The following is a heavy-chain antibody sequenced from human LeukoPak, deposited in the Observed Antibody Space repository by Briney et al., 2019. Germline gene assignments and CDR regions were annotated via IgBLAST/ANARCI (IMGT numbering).Heavy chain of an antibody. CDR1: GFTFSNYW. V-gene: IGHV3-74*01. CDR3: TREYPASFDY. J-gene: IGHJ4*02. CDR2: INSDGSST. Sequence: PGRSLRLSCAASGFTFSNYWMHWVRQAPGKGLVWVSRINSDGSSTSYADSVKGRFTISRDNAKNTLYLQMNSLREEDTAVYYCTREYPASFDYWGQGILVTVSS.